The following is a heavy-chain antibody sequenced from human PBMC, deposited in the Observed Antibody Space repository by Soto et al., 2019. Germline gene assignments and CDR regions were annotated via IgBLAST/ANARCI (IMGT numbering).Heavy chain of an antibody. V-gene: IGHV3-11*01. J-gene: IGHJ4*02. D-gene: IGHD3-10*01. CDR3: ASDPYYYASDY. CDR2: ISSGGSTI. CDR1: VFTFSDHY. Sequence: LRLSCAASVFTFSDHYMTWIRQAPGKGLEWVSYISSGGSTIYYADSVKGRFTVSRDNAKNSLYLQMTSLRAEDTAVYYCASDPYYYASDYWGQGTLVTVSS.